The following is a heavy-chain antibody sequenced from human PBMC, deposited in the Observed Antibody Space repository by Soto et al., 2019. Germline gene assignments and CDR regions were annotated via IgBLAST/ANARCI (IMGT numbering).Heavy chain of an antibody. D-gene: IGHD2-15*01. CDR2: TYYRSKWYN. Sequence: SQTRSLTCAISGDSVSRNSAAWNWIRQSPSRGLEWLGRTYYRSKWYNDYAVSVKSRITINPDTSKNQFSLQLNSVTPEDTAVYYCAREDGIADYYYYYGMDVWGQGTTVTVSS. J-gene: IGHJ6*02. V-gene: IGHV6-1*01. CDR1: GDSVSRNSAA. CDR3: AREDGIADYYYYYGMDV.